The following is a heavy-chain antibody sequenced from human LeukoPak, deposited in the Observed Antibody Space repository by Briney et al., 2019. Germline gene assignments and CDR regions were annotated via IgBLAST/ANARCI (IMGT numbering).Heavy chain of an antibody. CDR3: ARARGPYYYDSSGYYFDY. V-gene: IGHV4-39*07. D-gene: IGHD3-22*01. Sequence: SETLSLTCTVSSGSISSSSSYWAWIRQPPGKGLEWIGTIYYSGTTYYNPSLKSRVTMSVDTSKNQFSLKLSSVTAADTAVYYCARARGPYYYDSSGYYFDYWGQGTLVTVSS. J-gene: IGHJ4*02. CDR2: IYYSGTT. CDR1: SGSISSSSSY.